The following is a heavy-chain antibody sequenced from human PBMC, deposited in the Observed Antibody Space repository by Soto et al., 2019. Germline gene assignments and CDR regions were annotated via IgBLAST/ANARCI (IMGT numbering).Heavy chain of an antibody. Sequence: GGSLRLSCAASGFTFSSYAMSWVRQAPGKGLEWVSYISSSSSSIYYADSVKGRFTISRDNAKNSLYLQMNSLRDEDTAAYYCAREAHYGGNSNDYWGQGTLVTVSS. CDR3: AREAHYGGNSNDY. D-gene: IGHD4-17*01. V-gene: IGHV3-48*02. J-gene: IGHJ4*02. CDR2: ISSSSSSI. CDR1: GFTFSSYA.